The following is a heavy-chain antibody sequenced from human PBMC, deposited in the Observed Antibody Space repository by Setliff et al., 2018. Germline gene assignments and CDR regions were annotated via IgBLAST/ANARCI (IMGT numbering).Heavy chain of an antibody. D-gene: IGHD5-12*01. V-gene: IGHV7-4-1*02. Sequence: ASVKVSCKASGYTFTTYAMGWMRQIPGQGLEWMGWINTNTGNPTHAQGFTGRFVFSLDTSVSTAYLQISSLKAEDTAVYYCARDLGMATGGWFDPWGQGTLVTVSS. J-gene: IGHJ5*02. CDR2: INTNTGNP. CDR3: ARDLGMATGGWFDP. CDR1: GYTFTTYA.